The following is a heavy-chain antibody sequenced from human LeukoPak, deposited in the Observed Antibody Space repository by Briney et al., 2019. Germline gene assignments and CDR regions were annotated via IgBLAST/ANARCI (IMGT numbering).Heavy chain of an antibody. V-gene: IGHV1-2*02. Sequence: GASVKVSCKASGYTFTGYYMHWVRQAPGQGLEWMGWINPNSGGTNYAQKFRGRVTMTRDTSISTAYMELSRLRSDDTAVYYCARDLAPAQLLWFGASNWFDPWGQGTLVTVSS. J-gene: IGHJ5*02. CDR3: ARDLAPAQLLWFGASNWFDP. CDR2: INPNSGGT. D-gene: IGHD3-10*01. CDR1: GYTFTGYY.